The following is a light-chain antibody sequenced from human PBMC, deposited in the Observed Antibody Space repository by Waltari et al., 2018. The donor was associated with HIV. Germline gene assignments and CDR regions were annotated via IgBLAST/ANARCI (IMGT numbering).Light chain of an antibody. Sequence: QPVLTQPPSTSASPGQRDTICCPGTSPTIGNTLVSRYQRLPGTPPKLLIFRNNQRPSGVPDRFSGSKSDTSASLVISVLRSEDEAEYFCAVWDGSLSAWLFGGGTKVAVL. CDR3: AVWDGSLSAWL. CDR1: SPTIGNTL. CDR2: RNN. J-gene: IGLJ3*02. V-gene: IGLV1-47*01.